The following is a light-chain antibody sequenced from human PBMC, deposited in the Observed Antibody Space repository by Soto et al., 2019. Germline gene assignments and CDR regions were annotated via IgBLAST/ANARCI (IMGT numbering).Light chain of an antibody. CDR3: QQYSSLPHT. CDR1: QRVSNSF. V-gene: IGKV3-20*01. Sequence: ESVLTQSPATLSLSPGERATLSCRASQRVSNSFFAWYQQKPGQAPRLLIYGVSSRATGIPDRFSGSGPGTDFTLTISRLEPEDFVVYYCQQYSSLPHTFGQGTKLEVK. J-gene: IGKJ2*01. CDR2: GVS.